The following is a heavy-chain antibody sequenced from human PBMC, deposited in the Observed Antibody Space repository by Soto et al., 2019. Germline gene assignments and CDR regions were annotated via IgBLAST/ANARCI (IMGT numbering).Heavy chain of an antibody. CDR3: ARDQMIVVDNGGVVDY. CDR1: GFTFSEYY. Sequence: GGSLRLSCEASGFTFSEYYMRWIRQAPGKGLEWVSYISGSSTYINYAESVKGRFTISRDNAKNSLYLQMNSLRAEDTAVYYCARDQMIVVDNGGVVDYWGQGT. V-gene: IGHV3-11*05. J-gene: IGHJ4*02. CDR2: ISGSSTYI. D-gene: IGHD3-22*01.